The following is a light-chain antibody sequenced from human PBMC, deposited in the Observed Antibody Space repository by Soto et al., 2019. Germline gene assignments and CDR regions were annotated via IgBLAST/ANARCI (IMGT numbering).Light chain of an antibody. CDR2: FAT. CDR1: QTVSNN. Sequence: ERVMTQSPATLSVSPGEKATLSCRASQTVSNNLAWYQQKADQAPRLLIYFATTRATGIPARFSGSGSGTEFTLTISTLQSEDFAVYYCQQYNEWPLTFGGGTKVETK. CDR3: QQYNEWPLT. J-gene: IGKJ4*01. V-gene: IGKV3-15*01.